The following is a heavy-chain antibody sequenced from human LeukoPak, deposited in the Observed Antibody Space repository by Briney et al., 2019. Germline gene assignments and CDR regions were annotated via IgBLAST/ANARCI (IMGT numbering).Heavy chain of an antibody. CDR1: GFTFSSYA. Sequence: PGGSLRLSCAASGFTFSSYAMSWVRQASGKGLEWVSAISGSGGSTYYADSVKGRFTISRDNSKNTLYLQMNSLRAEDTAVYYCANSAGGDRHGSDYWGQGTLVTVSS. CDR3: ANSAGGDRHGSDY. D-gene: IGHD2-21*02. V-gene: IGHV3-23*01. J-gene: IGHJ4*02. CDR2: ISGSGGST.